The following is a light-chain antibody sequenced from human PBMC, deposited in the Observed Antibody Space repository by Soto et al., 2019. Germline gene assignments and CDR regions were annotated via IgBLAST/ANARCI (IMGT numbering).Light chain of an antibody. CDR1: QSVSSSY. CDR3: QQRSNWTPIT. J-gene: IGKJ5*01. Sequence: EIVLTQSPGTLSLSPGERATLSCRASQSVSSSYLAWYQHKPGQAPRLLIYGASTRATGIPARFSGSGSGTEFTLTISSLEPEDLAVDYCQQRSNWTPITVGQGTRLEIK. V-gene: IGKV3D-20*02. CDR2: GAS.